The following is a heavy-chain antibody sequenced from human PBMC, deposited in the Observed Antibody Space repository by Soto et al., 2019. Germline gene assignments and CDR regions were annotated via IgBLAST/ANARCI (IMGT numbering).Heavy chain of an antibody. CDR1: GVTFSSSG. Sequence: SVKVSCKASGVTFSSSGLSWVRQAPVQGLEWMGMIVPSLDTTNYAQKFQARVTITADEVTSTAYMELRSLRSEDTAVYYCARWPQPRYTADPYAGDVWGQGTRVNVSS. J-gene: IGHJ6*02. V-gene: IGHV1-69*11. D-gene: IGHD3-16*02. CDR2: IVPSLDTT. CDR3: ARWPQPRYTADPYAGDV.